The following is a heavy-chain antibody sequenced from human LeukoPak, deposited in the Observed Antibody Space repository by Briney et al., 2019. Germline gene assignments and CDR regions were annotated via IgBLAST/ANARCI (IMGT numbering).Heavy chain of an antibody. CDR2: INGDSGDT. J-gene: IGHJ6*02. D-gene: IGHD3-9*01. CDR1: GYTFTDYY. CDR3: ARDLEGYFDWLENYGMDV. Sequence: ASVKVSCKASGYTFTDYYIHWVRQAPGQGLEWMGWINGDSGDTHYAQKFQGRVTVTRDTSISTAYMEVSRLRSDDTAVYYCARDLEGYFDWLENYGMDVWGQGTTVTVSS. V-gene: IGHV1-2*02.